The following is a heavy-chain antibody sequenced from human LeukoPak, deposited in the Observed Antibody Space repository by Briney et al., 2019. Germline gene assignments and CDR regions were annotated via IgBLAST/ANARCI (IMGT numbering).Heavy chain of an antibody. CDR1: GGSISTRYYY. CDR2: IYYSGIT. V-gene: IGHV4-39*01. CDR3: ARHKFNYGTTYFDY. D-gene: IGHD1-14*01. J-gene: IGHJ4*02. Sequence: PSETLSLTCTVSGGSISTRYYYWGWIRQPPGKGLEWIGSIYYSGITYYNPSLKSRVTISVDTSNNQFSLKLSSVTDADTAVYYCARHKFNYGTTYFDYWGQGTLVTVSS.